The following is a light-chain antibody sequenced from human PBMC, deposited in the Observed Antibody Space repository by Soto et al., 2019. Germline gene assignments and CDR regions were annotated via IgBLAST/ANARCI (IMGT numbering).Light chain of an antibody. CDR2: GAS. CDR3: QQYNNWPPWT. J-gene: IGKJ1*01. Sequence: EVVLTQSPATLSFSPGDTATLSCGASQSVSSSLAWYQQKPGQAPRLLIYGASTRATGIPARFSGSGSGTDFTLTISSLQSEDFAVYYCQQYNNWPPWTFGQGTKVDIK. CDR1: QSVSSS. V-gene: IGKV3-15*01.